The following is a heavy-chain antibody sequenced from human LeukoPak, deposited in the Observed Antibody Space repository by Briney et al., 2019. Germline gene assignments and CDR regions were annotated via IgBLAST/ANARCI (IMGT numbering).Heavy chain of an antibody. CDR1: GFTFRSYA. CDR2: ISGSGDST. CDR3: ARLTMIAVGHFDH. Sequence: GESLRLSCAASGFTFRSYAMTWVRQAPGKGLEWVSTISGSGDSTYYADSVKGRFTISRDNSKNTLYLQMNSLRADDTAVYYCARLTMIAVGHFDHWGQGTLVTVSS. J-gene: IGHJ4*02. D-gene: IGHD3-22*01. V-gene: IGHV3-23*01.